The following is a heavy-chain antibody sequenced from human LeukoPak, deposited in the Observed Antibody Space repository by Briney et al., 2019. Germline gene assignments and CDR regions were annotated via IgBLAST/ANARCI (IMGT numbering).Heavy chain of an antibody. D-gene: IGHD3-10*01. CDR1: GFTFSSYG. J-gene: IGHJ6*02. CDR2: IRYDGSNK. Sequence: GGSLRLSCAASGFTFSSYGMHWVRQAPGKGLEWVAFIRYDGSNKYYADSVKGRFTISRDNSKNTLYLQMNSLRAEDTAVYYCARDSPRGDYYGMDVWGQGTTVTVSS. CDR3: ARDSPRGDYYGMDV. V-gene: IGHV3-30*02.